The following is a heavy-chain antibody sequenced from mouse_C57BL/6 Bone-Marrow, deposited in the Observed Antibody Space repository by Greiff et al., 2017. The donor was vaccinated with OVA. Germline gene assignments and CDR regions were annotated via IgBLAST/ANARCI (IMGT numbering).Heavy chain of an antibody. Sequence: VQLQQSGAELVRPGASVKLSCTASGFNIKDDYMHWVKQRPEQGLEWIGWIDPENGDTEYASKFQGKATITADTSSNTAYLQLSSLTSEDTAVYYCTTRGLYDGYPGAMDYWGQGTSVTVSS. J-gene: IGHJ4*01. CDR2: IDPENGDT. CDR1: GFNIKDDY. CDR3: TTRGLYDGYPGAMDY. V-gene: IGHV14-4*01. D-gene: IGHD2-3*01.